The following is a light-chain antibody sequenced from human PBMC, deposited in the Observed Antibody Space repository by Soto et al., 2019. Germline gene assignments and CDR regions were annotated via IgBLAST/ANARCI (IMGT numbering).Light chain of an antibody. CDR1: QSVSSN. V-gene: IGKV3-15*01. J-gene: IGKJ5*01. CDR2: GAS. Sequence: ELVWTHSPGTLSFSPGEMATLSCSASQSVSSNLAWYQQKPAQAPRLLLYGASTRATGIPARFSGSGSGTEFTPTISGLQSEDFAVYYCQQYNNWPPINCGQGTQLEIK. CDR3: QQYNNWPPIN.